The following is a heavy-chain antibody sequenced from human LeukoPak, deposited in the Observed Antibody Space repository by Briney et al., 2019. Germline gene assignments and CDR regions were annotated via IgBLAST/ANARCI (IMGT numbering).Heavy chain of an antibody. CDR1: GFTFSSYA. Sequence: GGSLRLSCAVSGFTFSSYAMHWVRQAPGKGLEWVAVISYDGSNKYYADSVKGRFTISRDNSKNTLYLQMNSLRAEDTAVYYCARELAGHYYGSGSSFDYWGQGTLVTVSS. D-gene: IGHD3-10*01. V-gene: IGHV3-30-3*01. J-gene: IGHJ4*02. CDR3: ARELAGHYYGSGSSFDY. CDR2: ISYDGSNK.